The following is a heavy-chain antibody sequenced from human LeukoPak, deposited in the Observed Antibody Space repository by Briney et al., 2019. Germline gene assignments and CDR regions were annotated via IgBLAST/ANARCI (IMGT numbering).Heavy chain of an antibody. CDR2: INPNSGGT. CDR1: GYTFTGYY. CDR3: ARGALGYCSSTSCYSWFDP. Sequence: ASVKVSCKASGYTFTGYYMHWVRQAPGQGLEWMGWINPNSGGTNYAQKFQGWATMTRDTSISTAYMVLSRLRSDDTAVYYCARGALGYCSSTSCYSWFDPWGQGTLVTVSS. J-gene: IGHJ5*02. D-gene: IGHD2-2*01. V-gene: IGHV1-2*04.